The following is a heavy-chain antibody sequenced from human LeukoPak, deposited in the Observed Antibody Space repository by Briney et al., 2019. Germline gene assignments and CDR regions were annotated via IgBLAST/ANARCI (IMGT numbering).Heavy chain of an antibody. V-gene: IGHV4-30-4*01. D-gene: IGHD2-15*01. CDR2: IYYSGST. Sequence: PSQTLSLTCTVSGGSISSGDYYWSWIRRPPGKGLEWIGYIYYSGSTYYNPSLKSRVTISVDTSKNQFSLKLSSVTAADTAVYYCAREVSLGYCSGGSCYSEDYWGQGTLVTVSS. CDR3: AREVSLGYCSGGSCYSEDY. CDR1: GGSISSGDYY. J-gene: IGHJ4*02.